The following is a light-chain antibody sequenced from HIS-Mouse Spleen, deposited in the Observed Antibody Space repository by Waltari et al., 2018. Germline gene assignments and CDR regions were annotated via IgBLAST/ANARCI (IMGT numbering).Light chain of an antibody. CDR3: SSYAGTYVV. J-gene: IGLJ2*01. V-gene: IGLV2-8*01. CDR1: SSDVGGYNY. CDR2: EVS. Sequence: SALTQPPSASGSPGQSVTISCTGTSSDVGGYNYVSWYQQHPGKAPKLMIYEVSKRPSGVPDRFSGSKSGNTASLTVSGLQAEDEADYYCSSYAGTYVVFGGGTKLTVL.